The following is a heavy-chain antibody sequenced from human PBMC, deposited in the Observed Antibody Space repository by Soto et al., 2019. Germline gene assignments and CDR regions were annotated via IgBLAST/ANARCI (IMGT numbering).Heavy chain of an antibody. Sequence: EVQLVESGGGLVQPGGSLRLSCAASGFTVSSNYMSWVRQAPGKGLEWVSVIYSGGSTYYADSVKGRFTISRHNSKNTMYLQMNSLRAEDTAVYYCARHDYGDYGGIDYWGQGTLVTVSS. J-gene: IGHJ4*02. CDR1: GFTVSSNY. D-gene: IGHD4-17*01. CDR2: IYSGGST. CDR3: ARHDYGDYGGIDY. V-gene: IGHV3-53*04.